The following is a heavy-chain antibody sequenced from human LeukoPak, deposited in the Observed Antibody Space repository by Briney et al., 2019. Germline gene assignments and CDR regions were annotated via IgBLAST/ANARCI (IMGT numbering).Heavy chain of an antibody. CDR3: VKGYCSSISCSLIDY. Sequence: GGSLRLSCAASGFTFSDYYMSWIRQAPGKGLEYVSGISSNGGSTNYADSVKGRFTISRDNSKNTLHLQMSSLRAEDTAVYYCVKGYCSSISCSLIDYGGQGTLVTVSS. J-gene: IGHJ4*02. CDR2: ISSNGGST. V-gene: IGHV3-64D*06. CDR1: GFTFSDYY. D-gene: IGHD2-2*01.